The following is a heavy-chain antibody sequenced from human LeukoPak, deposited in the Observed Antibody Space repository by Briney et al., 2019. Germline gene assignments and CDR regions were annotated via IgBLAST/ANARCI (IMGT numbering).Heavy chain of an antibody. Sequence: SETLSLTCTVSGGSISSGDYYWSWIRQPPGKDLEWIRYIYYSSSTYYNPSLKSRVTISVDTSKNQFSLKLSSVTAADTAVYYCAREGSYNWNDGGVWFDPWGQGTLVTVSS. D-gene: IGHD1-20*01. CDR1: GGSISSGDYY. CDR3: AREGSYNWNDGGVWFDP. CDR2: IYYSSST. V-gene: IGHV4-30-4*08. J-gene: IGHJ5*02.